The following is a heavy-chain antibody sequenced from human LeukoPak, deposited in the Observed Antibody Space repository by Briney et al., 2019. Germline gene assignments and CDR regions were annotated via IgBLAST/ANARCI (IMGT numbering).Heavy chain of an antibody. J-gene: IGHJ5*02. CDR3: ASAQIVVVPAAPYNWFDP. D-gene: IGHD2-2*01. V-gene: IGHV4-31*03. CDR1: GGSISSGGYY. CDR2: VYCSGST. Sequence: PSQTLSLTCTVSGGSISSGGYYWSWIRQHPGKGLEWIGYVYCSGSTYYNPSLKRRITISVDTSKNQFSLKLSPVTAADTAVYYCASAQIVVVPAAPYNWFDPWGQGTLVTVSS.